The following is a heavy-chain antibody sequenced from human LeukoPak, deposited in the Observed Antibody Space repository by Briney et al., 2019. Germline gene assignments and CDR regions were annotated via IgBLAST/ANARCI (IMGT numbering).Heavy chain of an antibody. CDR2: IRNKANSYST. Sequence: GGSLRLSCAASGLTFNDHYMDWVRQAPGQGLEWVARIRNKANSYSTEYSASVKGRFSISRDDSKNSLYLQMNQLMREDTAVYHCAISTGSFRNIDYWGQGTLVTVSS. CDR3: AISTGSFRNIDY. J-gene: IGHJ4*02. D-gene: IGHD1-26*01. V-gene: IGHV3-72*01. CDR1: GLTFNDHY.